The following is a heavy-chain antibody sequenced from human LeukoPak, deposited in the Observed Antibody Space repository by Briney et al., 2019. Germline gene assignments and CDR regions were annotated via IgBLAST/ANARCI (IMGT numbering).Heavy chain of an antibody. CDR3: AKGGNWNGLNYFDY. D-gene: IGHD1-1*01. Sequence: GGSLRLSCAASGFTFNTYGMSWVRQAPGKGLEWVSGISGSGGATYYADSVKGRFTISRDNSKNTLYLQMNSLRAEDTAVYYCAKGGNWNGLNYFDYWGQGTLVTVSS. V-gene: IGHV3-23*01. CDR2: ISGSGGAT. J-gene: IGHJ4*02. CDR1: GFTFNTYG.